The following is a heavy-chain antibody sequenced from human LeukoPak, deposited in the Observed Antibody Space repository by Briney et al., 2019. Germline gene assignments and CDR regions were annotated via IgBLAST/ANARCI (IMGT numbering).Heavy chain of an antibody. Sequence: SQTLSLTCTVSGVSISSGGYYWSWIRQHPGKGLEWIGYIYYSGSTYYNPSLKSRVTISVDTSKNQFSLKLSSVTAADTAVYYCARDGQRRALDYWGQGTLVTVSS. V-gene: IGHV4-31*03. CDR3: ARDGQRRALDY. CDR2: IYYSGST. J-gene: IGHJ4*02. D-gene: IGHD1-1*01. CDR1: GVSISSGGYY.